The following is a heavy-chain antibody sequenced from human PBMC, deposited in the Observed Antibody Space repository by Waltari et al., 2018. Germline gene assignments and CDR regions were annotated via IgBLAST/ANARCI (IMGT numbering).Heavy chain of an antibody. J-gene: IGHJ4*02. Sequence: QVQLQESGPGLVKPSQTLSLTCTVSGGSISSGSYYWSWIRQPAGKGLEWIGRIYTSGSTNYNPSLKSRVTISVDTSKNQFSLKLSSVTAADTAVYYCVRLAAAGTYVDYWGQGTLVIVSS. CDR2: IYTSGST. CDR1: GGSISSGSYY. V-gene: IGHV4-61*02. D-gene: IGHD6-13*01. CDR3: VRLAAAGTYVDY.